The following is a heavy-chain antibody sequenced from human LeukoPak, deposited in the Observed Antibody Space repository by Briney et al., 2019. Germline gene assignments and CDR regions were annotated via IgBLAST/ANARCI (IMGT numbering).Heavy chain of an antibody. CDR1: GFSISNYW. V-gene: IGHV3-7*01. D-gene: IGHD3-3*01. CDR2: MQPDGSTK. Sequence: SGGSLRLSCAASGFSISNYWMTWVRRPPGKGLEWVATMQPDGSTKYYVDSVKGRFTISRDNAKNSLFLQMNSLRADDAAVFYCTDFDHFWGQGTLVTVSS. CDR3: TDFDHF. J-gene: IGHJ4*02.